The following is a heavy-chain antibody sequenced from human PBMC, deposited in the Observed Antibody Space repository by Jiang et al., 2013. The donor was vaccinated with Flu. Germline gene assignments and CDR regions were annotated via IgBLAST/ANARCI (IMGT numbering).Heavy chain of an antibody. J-gene: IGHJ5*02. V-gene: IGHV4-59*13. CDR1: GDSINSYY. Sequence: SGPGLVKPSETLSLTRTVSGDSINSYYWSWIRQPPGKGLEWLGYIYYRGSTSYNPSLKSRVTISIDTPKNQFSLKLTSVTAADTAVYYCARGNYYGSGTFNGNWFDPGPGNPGHRLL. D-gene: IGHD3-10*01. CDR3: ARGNYYGSGTFNGNWFDP. CDR2: IYYRGST.